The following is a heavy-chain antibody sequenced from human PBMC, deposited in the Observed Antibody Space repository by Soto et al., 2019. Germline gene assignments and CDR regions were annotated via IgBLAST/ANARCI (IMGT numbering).Heavy chain of an antibody. CDR2: INPDNGNT. Sequence: QVQLVQSGAEVKKPGASVKISCKASGYTFTRYTMNWVRQAPGQRLEWMGCINPDNGNTKSSQKYQDRVIIARDTSASTEDMDMIILRSEDTAVYYCARGIATGQLDPWGQRTRVNVSS. V-gene: IGHV1-3*01. J-gene: IGHJ5*02. CDR1: GYTFTRYT. D-gene: IGHD2-15*01. CDR3: ARGIATGQLDP.